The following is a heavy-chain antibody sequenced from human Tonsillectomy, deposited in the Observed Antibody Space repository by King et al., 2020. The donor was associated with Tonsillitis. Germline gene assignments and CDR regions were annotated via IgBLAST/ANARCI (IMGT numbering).Heavy chain of an antibody. Sequence: QLVQSGAEVKKPGASVKFSCKASGYTFTSYYMHWVRQAPGQGLEWMGIINPSGGSTSYAQKFQGRVTMTRDTSTSTVYMELSSLRSEETAVYYCARSAYYYGSGSYYADDYWGQGTLVTVSS. CDR3: ARSAYYYGSGSYYADDY. CDR2: INPSGGST. CDR1: GYTFTSYY. J-gene: IGHJ4*02. V-gene: IGHV1-46*03. D-gene: IGHD3-10*01.